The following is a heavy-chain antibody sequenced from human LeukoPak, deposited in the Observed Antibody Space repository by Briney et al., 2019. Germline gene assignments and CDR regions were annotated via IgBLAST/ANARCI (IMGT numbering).Heavy chain of an antibody. CDR1: GFNFSSYG. V-gene: IGHV3-33*01. CDR3: ARDGGDDAFDI. Sequence: PGGSLRLSCAASGFNFSSYGMHWVRQAPGKGLEWVTSIWFDGSNIHYADSVKGRVIISRDNAKNTLYLQMNSLRAEDTAVYYCARDGGDDAFDIWGQGTMVTVSS. CDR2: IWFDGSNI. D-gene: IGHD3-10*01. J-gene: IGHJ3*02.